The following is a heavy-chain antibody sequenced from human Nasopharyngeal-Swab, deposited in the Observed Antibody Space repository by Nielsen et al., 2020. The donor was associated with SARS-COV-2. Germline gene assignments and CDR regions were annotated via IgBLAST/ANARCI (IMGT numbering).Heavy chain of an antibody. Sequence: ASVKVSCKASGYTFAHYGVSWVRQAPGQGLEWMGWISVYNGNTGYAQNFQGRVTMTTDTSTNTGYRELRSLGSDDTAVYYCARGNGWYPDHWGQGTLVTVSS. D-gene: IGHD6-19*01. CDR2: ISVYNGNT. CDR1: GYTFAHYG. V-gene: IGHV1-18*01. CDR3: ARGNGWYPDH. J-gene: IGHJ4*02.